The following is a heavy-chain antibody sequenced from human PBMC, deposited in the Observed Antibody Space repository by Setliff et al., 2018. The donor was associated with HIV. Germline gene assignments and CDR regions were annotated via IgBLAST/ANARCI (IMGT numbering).Heavy chain of an antibody. CDR3: GRGPHIVGASWAVIDY. Sequence: PSETLSLTCIVSGGSISSGTYYWGWIRQPPGKGLEYIGSAFYSDNTYYNPSLKSRVTISVDTSKNQFSLKLSSVTAADTAVYYCGRGPHIVGASWAVIDYWGQGTRVTVS. CDR2: AFYSDNT. J-gene: IGHJ4*02. V-gene: IGHV4-39*07. D-gene: IGHD1-26*01. CDR1: GGSISSGTYY.